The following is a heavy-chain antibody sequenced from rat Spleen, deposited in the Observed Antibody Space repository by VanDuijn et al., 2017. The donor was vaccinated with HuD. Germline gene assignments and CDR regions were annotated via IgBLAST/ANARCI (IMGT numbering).Heavy chain of an antibody. D-gene: IGHD1-4*01. J-gene: IGHJ2*01. CDR1: GFSLTSNG. CDR3: VRERVPGFAFYFDY. CDR2: ISTGGNT. Sequence: QVQLKESGPGLVQPSQTLSLTCTVSGFSLTSNGVSWVCQPPGKGLEWIAAISTGGNTYYNSGLKSRLGISRDTSKSQVFLKMNSLQTEDTASYFCVRERVPGFAFYFDYWGQGVMVTVSS. V-gene: IGHV2S12*01.